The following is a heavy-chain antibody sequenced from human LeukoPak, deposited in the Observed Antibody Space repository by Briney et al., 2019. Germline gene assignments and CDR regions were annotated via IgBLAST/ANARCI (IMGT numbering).Heavy chain of an antibody. J-gene: IGHJ4*02. V-gene: IGHV4-61*02. CDR3: ARVPKDSSGYPGNYFDY. CDR2: IYTSGST. D-gene: IGHD3-22*01. CDR1: GGSISSGSYY. Sequence: PSETLSLTCTVSGGSISSGSYYWSWIRQPAGKGLEWIGRIYTSGSTDYNPSLKSRVTISVDTSKNQFSLKLSSVTAADTAVYYCARVPKDSSGYPGNYFDYWGQGTLVTVSS.